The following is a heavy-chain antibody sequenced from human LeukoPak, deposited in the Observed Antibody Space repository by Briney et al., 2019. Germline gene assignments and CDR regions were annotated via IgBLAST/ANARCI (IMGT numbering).Heavy chain of an antibody. CDR3: ASESFIGGRIYYFDY. J-gene: IGHJ4*02. CDR1: GGSISSSSYY. CDR2: IYYSGST. V-gene: IGHV4-39*01. Sequence: PSETLSLTCTVSGGSISSSSYYWGWIRQPPGKGLEWIGSIYYSGSTYYNPSLKSRVTISVDTSKNQFSLKLSSVTAADTAVYYCASESFIGGRIYYFDYWGQGTLVTVSS. D-gene: IGHD2/OR15-2a*01.